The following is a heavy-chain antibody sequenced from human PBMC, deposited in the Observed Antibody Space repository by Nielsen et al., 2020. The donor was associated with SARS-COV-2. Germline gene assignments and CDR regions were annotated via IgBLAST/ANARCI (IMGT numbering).Heavy chain of an antibody. CDR1: GFTFSSYS. CDR2: ISSSSSYI. D-gene: IGHD2-21*02. CDR3: AKDIEVVVVTAISYYFDY. V-gene: IGHV3-21*01. Sequence: GESLKISCAASGFTFSSYSMNWVRQAPGKGLEWVSSISSSSSYIYYADSVKGRFTISRDNAKNSLYLQMNSLRAEDTAVYYCAKDIEVVVVTAISYYFDYWGQGTLVTVSS. J-gene: IGHJ4*02.